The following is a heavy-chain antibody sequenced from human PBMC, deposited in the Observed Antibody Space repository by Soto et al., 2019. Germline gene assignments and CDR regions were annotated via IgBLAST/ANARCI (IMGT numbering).Heavy chain of an antibody. Sequence: QMQLVQSGPEVKKPGTSVKVSCKASGFTFISSAMQWVRQVRGQRLEWIGWIVVGSGNTNYAQKFQERVTITRDMFTSTAYMELSSLRSEDTAVYYCAAGPGVAVAGDYWGQGTLVTVSS. J-gene: IGHJ4*02. CDR3: AAGPGVAVAGDY. CDR2: IVVGSGNT. V-gene: IGHV1-58*02. D-gene: IGHD6-19*01. CDR1: GFTFISSA.